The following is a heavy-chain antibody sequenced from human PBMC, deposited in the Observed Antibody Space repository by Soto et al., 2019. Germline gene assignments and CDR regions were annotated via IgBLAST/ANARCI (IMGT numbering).Heavy chain of an antibody. D-gene: IGHD2-15*01. CDR1: GYTFTSYG. CDR2: ISAYNGNT. CDR3: ASDYSDSGASEYFQH. Sequence: PVKVSCKASGYTFTSYGISWVRQAPGQGLEWMGWISAYNGNTNYAQKLQGRVTMTTDTSTSTAYMQLRSLRSDDTAVYYCASDYSDSGASEYFQHWGQGTLVTVSS. V-gene: IGHV1-18*04. J-gene: IGHJ1*01.